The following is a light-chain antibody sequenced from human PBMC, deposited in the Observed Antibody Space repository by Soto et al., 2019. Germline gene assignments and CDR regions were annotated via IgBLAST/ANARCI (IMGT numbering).Light chain of an antibody. Sequence: EIVMTQSPGTLSVSLGERVTLSCRASQSVSRNLAWYQQRPGQVPRLLFYAASTRATDVPGTFSGSGSGTEFTLTISSLQSEVFAVYYCQQFEKWPFTFGQGTKLEIK. J-gene: IGKJ2*01. V-gene: IGKV3-15*01. CDR3: QQFEKWPFT. CDR2: AAS. CDR1: QSVSRN.